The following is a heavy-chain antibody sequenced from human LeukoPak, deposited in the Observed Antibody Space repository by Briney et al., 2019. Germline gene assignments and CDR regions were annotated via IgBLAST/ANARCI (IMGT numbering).Heavy chain of an antibody. CDR1: GFTFDDYA. Sequence: PGGSLRLSCAASGFTFDDYAMHWVRQAPGKGLEWVSLISWDGGSTYYADSVKGRSTISRDNSKNSLYLQMNSLRAEDTALYYCAKAGSSSWYQYYYYYMDVWGKGTTVTVSS. CDR3: AKAGSSSWYQYYYYYMDV. V-gene: IGHV3-43D*03. D-gene: IGHD6-13*01. CDR2: ISWDGGST. J-gene: IGHJ6*03.